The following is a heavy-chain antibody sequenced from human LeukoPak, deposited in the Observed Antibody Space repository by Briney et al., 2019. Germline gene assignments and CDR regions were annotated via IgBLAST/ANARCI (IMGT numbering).Heavy chain of an antibody. V-gene: IGHV3-30*01. J-gene: IGHJ4*02. CDR2: ISSDGSKT. CDR1: GFIFSNYA. D-gene: IGHD3-10*01. CDR3: ARDSTYWYDSGSSGPHYFDY. Sequence: PGRSPRLSCAASGFIFSNYAMHWVRQAPGKGLEWVALISSDGSKTYHADSVKGRFSISRDNSKNTLYLQLNSLRAEDTSMYYCARDSTYWYDSGSSGPHYFDYWGQGTLVTVSS.